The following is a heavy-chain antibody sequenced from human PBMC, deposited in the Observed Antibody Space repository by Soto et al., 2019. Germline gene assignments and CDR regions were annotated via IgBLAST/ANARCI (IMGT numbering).Heavy chain of an antibody. J-gene: IGHJ4*02. D-gene: IGHD4-17*01. CDR3: ARGKGTIRSTFDY. Sequence: PSETLSLSCAVYGGSFSGYYWSWIRQPPGKGLEWIGEINHSGSTNYNPSLKSRVTISVDTSKNQFSLKLSSVTAADTAVYYCARGKGTIRSTFDYWGQGTLVTVSS. CDR2: INHSGST. CDR1: GGSFSGYY. V-gene: IGHV4-34*01.